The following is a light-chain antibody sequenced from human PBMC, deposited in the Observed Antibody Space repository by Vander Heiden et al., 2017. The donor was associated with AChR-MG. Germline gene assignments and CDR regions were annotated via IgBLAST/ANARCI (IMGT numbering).Light chain of an antibody. CDR2: SNN. Sequence: QSVLTQPPSASGTPGQRVTIPCSGRSSNIGSNTVNWYQRLPGTAPKLLIYSNNQRPSGVPDRFSGSKSGTSASLAISGLQSEDEADYYCAAWDDSLNGPVFGGGTKLTVL. CDR1: SSNIGSNT. CDR3: AAWDDSLNGPV. J-gene: IGLJ2*01. V-gene: IGLV1-44*01.